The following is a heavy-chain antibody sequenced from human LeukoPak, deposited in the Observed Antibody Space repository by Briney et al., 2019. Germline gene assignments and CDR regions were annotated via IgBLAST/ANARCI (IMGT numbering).Heavy chain of an antibody. CDR1: GYTFTSYD. CDR2: MNPNSGNT. V-gene: IGHV1-8*01. D-gene: IGHD3-10*01. CDR3: ARGGSPRRFYYYYYYMDV. Sequence: ASVKVSCKASGYTFTSYDINWVRQATGQGREGMGWMNPNSGNTGYAQKFQGRVTMTRNTSISTAYMELSSLRSEDTAVYYCARGGSPRRFYYYYYYMDVWGKGTTVTVSS. J-gene: IGHJ6*03.